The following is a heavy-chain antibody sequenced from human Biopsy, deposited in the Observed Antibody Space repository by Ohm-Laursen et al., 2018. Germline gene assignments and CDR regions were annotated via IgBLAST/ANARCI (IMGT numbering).Heavy chain of an antibody. J-gene: IGHJ1*01. CDR1: VGTFSNYG. D-gene: IGHD3-9*01. CDR2: NIPILGTG. V-gene: IGHV1-69*06. Sequence: GSSVKVSCKAPVGTFSNYGVNWVRQAPGQGLEWLGGNIPILGTGNYAQKFQDRVTGAADTSTSTATMELRSLRSDDTAVYYCATKLTGYFHHWGQGILVIVSS. CDR3: ATKLTGYFHH.